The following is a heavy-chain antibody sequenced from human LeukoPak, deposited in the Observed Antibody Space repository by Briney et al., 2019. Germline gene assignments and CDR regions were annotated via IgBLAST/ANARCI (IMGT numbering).Heavy chain of an antibody. CDR3: ARFVTGDGAFDI. V-gene: IGHV4-39*01. CDR1: GGSISSSSYY. J-gene: IGHJ3*02. D-gene: IGHD7-27*01. CDR2: IYYSGNT. Sequence: PSETLSLTCTVSGGSISSSSYYWGWIRQPPGKGLEWIGSIYYSGNTYYNPSLRGRVTISVDTSKNQFSLNLSSVTAADTAVYYCARFVTGDGAFDIWGQGTMVTVSS.